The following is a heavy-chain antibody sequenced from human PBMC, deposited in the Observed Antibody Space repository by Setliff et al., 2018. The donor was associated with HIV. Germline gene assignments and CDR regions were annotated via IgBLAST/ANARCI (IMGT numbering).Heavy chain of an antibody. D-gene: IGHD3-22*01. J-gene: IGHJ4*02. CDR2: ISAYIGDT. CDR3: ARAVGGSNYFDYSGYQDF. Sequence: ASVKVSCKTSGYPFDSYGISWVRQAPGQGLEWKGWISAYIGDTKYAQRFQGRVTMTTDPSTPTAYMELRSLKSGDTAMYYCARAVGGSNYFDYSGYQDFWGQGTQVTVSS. V-gene: IGHV1-18*01. CDR1: GYPFDSYG.